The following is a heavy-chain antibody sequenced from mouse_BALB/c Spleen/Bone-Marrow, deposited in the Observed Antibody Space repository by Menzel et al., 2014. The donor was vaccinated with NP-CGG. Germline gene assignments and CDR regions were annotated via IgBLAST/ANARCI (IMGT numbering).Heavy chain of an antibody. Sequence: EVKLVESGGGLVQPGGSRKLTCAASGFTYSSFGMHRVRQVPEKGLEWVAYISSRRSTIHYADTLQGRCTISRDNPKNTLFLQMTSLRSEDTAMYCCARSRLRGYYFDYWGQGTTLAVSS. CDR2: ISSRRSTI. V-gene: IGHV5-17*02. J-gene: IGHJ2*01. CDR1: GFTYSSFG. CDR3: ARSRLRGYYFDY. D-gene: IGHD3-2*02.